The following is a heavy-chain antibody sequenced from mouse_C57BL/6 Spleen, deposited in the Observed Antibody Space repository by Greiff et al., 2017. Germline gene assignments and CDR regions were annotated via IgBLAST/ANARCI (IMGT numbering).Heavy chain of an antibody. Sequence: EVQLVESGGDLVKPGGSLKLSCAASGFTFSSYGMSWVRQTPDKRLEWVATISSGGSYTYYPDSVKGRFTISRDNAKNTLYLQMSSLKSEDRAMYYCARHSPPYFDYWGQGTTLTVSS. CDR1: GFTFSSYG. V-gene: IGHV5-6*01. CDR2: ISSGGSYT. CDR3: ARHSPPYFDY. J-gene: IGHJ2*01.